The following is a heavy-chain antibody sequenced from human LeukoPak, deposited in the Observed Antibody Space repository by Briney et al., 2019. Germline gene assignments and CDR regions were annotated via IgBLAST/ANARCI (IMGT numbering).Heavy chain of an antibody. CDR1: GGSFSDYL. CDR2: INQGGRT. Sequence: SETLSLTCAVNGGSFSDYLWTWIRQSPGKGLEWIGEINQGGRTNFNPSLKSRVTISADRSKYRFSLTLRSVTAADTAVYYCARGKRVWFGELMTSFSYFYIDVWGRGTTAIVSS. D-gene: IGHD3-10*01. V-gene: IGHV4-34*01. CDR3: ARGKRVWFGELMTSFSYFYIDV. J-gene: IGHJ6*03.